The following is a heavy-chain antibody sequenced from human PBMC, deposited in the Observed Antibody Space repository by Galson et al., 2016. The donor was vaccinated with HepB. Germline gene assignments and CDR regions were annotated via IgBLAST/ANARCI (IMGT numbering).Heavy chain of an antibody. J-gene: IGHJ5*02. V-gene: IGHV4-31*03. D-gene: IGHD3-10*01. CDR2: IYYSGST. CDR1: GGSISSGGYY. Sequence: TLSLTCTVSGGSISSGGYYWSWIRQHPGKGLEWIGYIYYSGSTYYNPSLKSRVTISVDTPKNQFSLRLSSVTAADTAVYYCARAPEWFRANWFDPWGQGTLVTVSS. CDR3: ARAPEWFRANWFDP.